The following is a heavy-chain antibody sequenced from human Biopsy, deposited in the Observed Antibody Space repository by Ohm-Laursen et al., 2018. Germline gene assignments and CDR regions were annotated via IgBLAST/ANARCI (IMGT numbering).Heavy chain of an antibody. J-gene: IGHJ4*02. Sequence: SLRLSCAASGFSFDNHVMHWVRQAPGKGLVWVSRINRDGSSTTYADSVKGRFTISRDSAKNTLYLQMNSLRAEDTAVYYCAREGYCSRTSCYPDYWGQGTLVTVSS. CDR3: AREGYCSRTSCYPDY. CDR2: INRDGSST. V-gene: IGHV3-74*01. D-gene: IGHD2-2*01. CDR1: GFSFDNHV.